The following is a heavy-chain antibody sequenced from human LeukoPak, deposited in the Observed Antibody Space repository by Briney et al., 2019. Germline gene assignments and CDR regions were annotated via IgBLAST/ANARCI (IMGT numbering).Heavy chain of an antibody. CDR1: GGTFSSYA. D-gene: IGHD3-10*01. Sequence: SVKVSCKASGGTFSSYAISWVRQAPGQGLEWMGRIIPILGIANYAQKFQGRVTITTDKSTSTAYMELSSLRSEDTAVYYCARDSVRGGAFDYWGQGTLVTVSS. J-gene: IGHJ4*02. V-gene: IGHV1-69*04. CDR2: IIPILGIA. CDR3: ARDSVRGGAFDY.